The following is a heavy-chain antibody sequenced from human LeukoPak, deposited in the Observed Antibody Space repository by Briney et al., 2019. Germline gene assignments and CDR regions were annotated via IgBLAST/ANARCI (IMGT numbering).Heavy chain of an antibody. D-gene: IGHD6-13*01. V-gene: IGHV6-1*01. CDR2: TYYRSKWYN. J-gene: IGHJ1*01. CDR1: GDSASSNSAA. CDR3: ARDGAAAGIRYFQH. Sequence: SQTLSLTCAISGDSASSNSAAWNWIRQSPSRGLEWLGRTYYRSKWYNDYAVSVKSRITINPDTSKNQFSLQLNSVTPEDTAVYYCARDGAAAGIRYFQHWGQGTLVTVSS.